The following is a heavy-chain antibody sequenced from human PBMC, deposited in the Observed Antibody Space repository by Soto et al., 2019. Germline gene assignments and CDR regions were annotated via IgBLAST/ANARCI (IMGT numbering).Heavy chain of an antibody. CDR1: GYTFTSYY. J-gene: IGHJ6*03. Sequence: GASVKVSCKASGYTFTSYYMHWVRQAPGQGLEWMGIINPSGGSTSYAQKFQGRVTMTRDTSTSTVYMELSSLRSEDTAVYYCARAPTRNSSGWSQCYYYYYMDVWGKGTTVTVSS. CDR3: ARAPTRNSSGWSQCYYYYYMDV. V-gene: IGHV1-46*01. D-gene: IGHD6-19*01. CDR2: INPSGGST.